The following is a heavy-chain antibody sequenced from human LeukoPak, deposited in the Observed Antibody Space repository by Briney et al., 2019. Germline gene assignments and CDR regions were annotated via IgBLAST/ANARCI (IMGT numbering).Heavy chain of an antibody. V-gene: IGHV3-73*01. Sequence: GGSLRLSCVGSGFIFSDSGIHWVRQASGKGLEWVGRIRVKANNHATAYAASVEGRFTLSRDDSKDTAYLQMNSLQTEDTAVYYCTKADYDSSGYYTENDSWGQGTLVTVSS. J-gene: IGHJ4*02. CDR3: TKADYDSSGYYTENDS. D-gene: IGHD3-22*01. CDR1: GFIFSDSG. CDR2: IRVKANNHAT.